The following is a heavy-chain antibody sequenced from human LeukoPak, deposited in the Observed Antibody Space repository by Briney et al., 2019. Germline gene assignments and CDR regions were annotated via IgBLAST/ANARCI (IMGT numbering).Heavy chain of an antibody. CDR3: ASHMAVPGTRGFDD. CDR1: GFTFSSYE. CDR2: VSQTGTT. V-gene: IGHV4-34*01. D-gene: IGHD6-19*01. Sequence: GSLRLSCAASGFTFSSYEMNWVRQPPGKGLEWIGEVSQTGTTYYDPSLTGRITISVDRSRNQFSLTLRSATAADTGVYYCASHMAVPGTRGFDDWGQGIPVTVSS. J-gene: IGHJ4*02.